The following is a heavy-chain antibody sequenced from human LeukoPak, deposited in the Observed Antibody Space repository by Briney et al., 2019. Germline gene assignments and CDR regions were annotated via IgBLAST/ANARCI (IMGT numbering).Heavy chain of an antibody. J-gene: IGHJ4*02. CDR3: ARRLPLHYNDSSGFDY. V-gene: IGHV4-39*01. D-gene: IGHD3-22*01. CDR2: IYYSGST. CDR1: GCSISSSSYY. Sequence: SETLSLTCTVSGCSISSSSYYWGWIRQPPGKGLECIGCIYYSGSTYYNPSLKSRVTISVDTSKNQFSLKLSSVTAADTAVYYCARRLPLHYNDSSGFDYWGQGTLVTVSS.